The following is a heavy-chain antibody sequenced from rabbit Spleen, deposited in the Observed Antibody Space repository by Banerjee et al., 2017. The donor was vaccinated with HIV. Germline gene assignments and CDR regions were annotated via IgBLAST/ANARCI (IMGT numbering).Heavy chain of an antibody. V-gene: IGHV1S40*01. Sequence: QSLEESGGDLVKPGASLTLTCTASGFSFNSNDYMCWVRQAPGKGLEWIGCIYPGSSGTTYYASWAKGRFTISKTSSTTVTLQMTSLTAADTATYFCARDTGSSFSSYGMDLWGPGTLVTVS. CDR2: IYPGSSGTT. J-gene: IGHJ6*01. D-gene: IGHD8-1*01. CDR3: ARDTGSSFSSYGMDL. CDR1: GFSFNSNDY.